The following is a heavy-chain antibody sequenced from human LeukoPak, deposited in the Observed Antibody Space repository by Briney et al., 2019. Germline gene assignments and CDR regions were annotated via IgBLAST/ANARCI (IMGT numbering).Heavy chain of an antibody. J-gene: IGHJ4*02. D-gene: IGHD3-22*01. V-gene: IGHV4-34*01. Sequence: SETLSLTCAVYGGSFSGYYWSWIRQPPGKGLEWIGEINHSGSTNYNPSLKSRVTISVDTSKNQFSLKLSSVTAADTAVYYCASGEGSSGYYYVYWGQGTLVTVSP. CDR3: ASGEGSSGYYYVY. CDR1: GGSFSGYY. CDR2: INHSGST.